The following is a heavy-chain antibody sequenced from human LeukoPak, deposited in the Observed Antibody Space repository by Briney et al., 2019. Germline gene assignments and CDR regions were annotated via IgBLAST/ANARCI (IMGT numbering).Heavy chain of an antibody. D-gene: IGHD2-15*01. J-gene: IGHJ3*02. Sequence: AASVKVSCKASGYTFTGYYMHWVRQAPGQGLEWMGWINPNSGGTNYAQKFQGRVTMTRDTSISTAYMELSRLRSDDTAVYYCARDRSSYCSRTYAFDIWGQGTMVTVSS. CDR1: GYTFTGYY. CDR3: ARDRSSYCSRTYAFDI. CDR2: INPNSGGT. V-gene: IGHV1-2*02.